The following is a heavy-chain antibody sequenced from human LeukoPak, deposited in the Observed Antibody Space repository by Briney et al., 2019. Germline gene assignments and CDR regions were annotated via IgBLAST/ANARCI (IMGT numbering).Heavy chain of an antibody. Sequence: KPSETLSLTCTVSAGPITSSSYCWGWIRQPPGKGLEWIGSIYYSGSTYCNPSLKSRVTISVDTSKNQFSLKLSSVTAADTAVYYCARGLYYSSGLIDYWGQGTLVTVSS. V-gene: IGHV4-39*01. D-gene: IGHD6-19*01. CDR3: ARGLYYSSGLIDY. CDR1: AGPITSSSYC. CDR2: IYYSGST. J-gene: IGHJ4*02.